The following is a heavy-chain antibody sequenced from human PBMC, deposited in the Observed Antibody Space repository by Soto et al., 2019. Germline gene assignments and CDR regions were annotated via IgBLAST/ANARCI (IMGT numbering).Heavy chain of an antibody. V-gene: IGHV3-66*01. CDR3: ARDPWAADY. CDR1: GFTVSTKY. Sequence: EVQLVASGGGLVQPGGSLRLSCAASGFTVSTKYMSWVRQAPGKGLEWGSVIYSGGSTCYADSVRGRFTISRDNSKNTVNLQMNSLRAEDTAVYYCARDPWAADYWGQGTLVTVSS. D-gene: IGHD3-16*01. CDR2: IYSGGST. J-gene: IGHJ4*02.